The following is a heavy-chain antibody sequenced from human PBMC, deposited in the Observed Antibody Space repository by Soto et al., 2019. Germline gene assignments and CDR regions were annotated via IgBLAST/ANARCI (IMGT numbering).Heavy chain of an antibody. CDR3: ARERGLISEVLDI. J-gene: IGHJ6*03. V-gene: IGHV6-1*01. D-gene: IGHD5-12*01. Sequence: SHTLSLTFGISGDSVSSNTATCNWVRQSPSRGLEWLGRTYYRSQWHNEYEESVKGRITISPDTSKNQFSLQLNSMSHEDTAVYYCARERGLISEVLDIWGKGTTVIASS. CDR1: GDSVSSNTAT. CDR2: TYYRSQWHN.